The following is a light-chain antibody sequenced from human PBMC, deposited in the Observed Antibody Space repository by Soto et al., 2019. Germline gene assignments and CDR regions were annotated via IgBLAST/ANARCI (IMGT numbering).Light chain of an antibody. J-gene: IGLJ3*02. CDR2: STN. V-gene: IGLV8-61*01. CDR3: VLYMGSGISV. Sequence: QAVVTQEPSFSVSPGRTVTLTCGLSSGSVSTSYYPSWYQQTPGQPPRTLIYSTNTSSSGVPDRFSGSILGNKAALTITGAQADDESDYYCVLYMGSGISVFGGGTKLTVL. CDR1: SGSVSTSYY.